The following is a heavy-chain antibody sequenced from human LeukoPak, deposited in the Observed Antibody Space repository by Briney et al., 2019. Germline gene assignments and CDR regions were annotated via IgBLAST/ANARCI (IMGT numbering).Heavy chain of an antibody. V-gene: IGHV4-31*03. CDR2: IYYSGST. J-gene: IGHJ3*02. CDR1: GDSISSGGYY. D-gene: IGHD3-22*01. CDR3: ARAGSGYSFDI. Sequence: PSETLSLTCTVSGDSISSGGYYWSWIRQHPGKGLEWIGYIYYSGSTYYNPSLKSRVTISIDTSKNQFSLKLSSVTAADTAVYYCARAGSGYSFDIWGQGTMVTVSS.